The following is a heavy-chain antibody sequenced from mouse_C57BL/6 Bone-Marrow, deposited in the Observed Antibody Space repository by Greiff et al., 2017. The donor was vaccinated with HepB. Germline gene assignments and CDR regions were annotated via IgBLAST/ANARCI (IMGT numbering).Heavy chain of an antibody. CDR1: GYTFTSYW. CDR3: AREGLRRGYAMDY. V-gene: IGHV1-55*01. J-gene: IGHJ4*01. CDR2: IYPGSGST. D-gene: IGHD2-4*01. Sequence: QVQLQQPGAELVKPGASVKMSCKASGYTFTSYWITWVKQRPGQGLEWIGDIYPGSGSTNYNEKFKSKATLTVDTSSSTTYMQLSSLTSEVSAVYYCAREGLRRGYAMDYWGQGTSVTVSS.